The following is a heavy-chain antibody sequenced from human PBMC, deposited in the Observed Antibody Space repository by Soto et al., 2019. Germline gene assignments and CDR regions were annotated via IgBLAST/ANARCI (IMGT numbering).Heavy chain of an antibody. CDR2: ISYSGST. J-gene: IGHJ4*01. Sequence: QVQLQESGPGLVQPSQTLSLTCTVSGGSISSGGYYWSWIRQHQGTGLGWIGHISYSGSTYYNTSLKSRVTIAVDSSRNQFSLIVNSVTAADTAVYYCARGVLHWCQGTLVTVSS. CDR1: GGSISSGGYY. V-gene: IGHV4-31*03. CDR3: ARGVLH.